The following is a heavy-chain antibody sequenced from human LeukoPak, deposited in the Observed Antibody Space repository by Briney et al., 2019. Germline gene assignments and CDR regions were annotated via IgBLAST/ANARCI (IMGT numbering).Heavy chain of an antibody. Sequence: GGSLRLSCAASGFTFSSYGMHWVRQAPGKGLEWVAVIWYDGSNKYYADSVKGRFTISRDNSKNTLYLQMNGLRAEDTAVYYCAREHLVPQVVVIGTYYYYYGMDVWGQGTTVTVSS. D-gene: IGHD3-22*01. CDR1: GFTFSSYG. CDR3: AREHLVPQVVVIGTYYYYYGMDV. CDR2: IWYDGSNK. J-gene: IGHJ6*02. V-gene: IGHV3-33*01.